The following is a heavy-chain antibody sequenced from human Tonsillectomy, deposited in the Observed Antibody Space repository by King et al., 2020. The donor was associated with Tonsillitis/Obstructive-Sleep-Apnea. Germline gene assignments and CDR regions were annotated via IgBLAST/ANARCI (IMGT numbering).Heavy chain of an antibody. D-gene: IGHD1-14*01. CDR1: GFSVTRNY. CDR2: IYSGGST. J-gene: IGHJ6*02. CDR3: ARNLPEGGNHYARDV. V-gene: IGHV3-53*01. Sequence: VQLVESGGGLIQPGGSLRLSCAVSGFSVTRNYMIWVRQAPGKGLEWVSVIYSGGSTYHADSVKGRFTISSDNSKNTLYLQMNSLRAEDTAVYFCARNLPEGGNHYARDVWAQGTTVTVSS.